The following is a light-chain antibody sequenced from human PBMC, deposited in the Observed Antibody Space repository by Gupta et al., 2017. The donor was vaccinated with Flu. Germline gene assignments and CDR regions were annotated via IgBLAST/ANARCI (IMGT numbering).Light chain of an antibody. CDR2: GTS. CDR3: QLHVSSPQSLT. Sequence: RARSPGEKATLNCRTRQSVRRTVVAWYQQKPGQAPRLRREGTSGRATDIPERFSGSGSGTDFTLSITRLEPADVATYYCQLHVSSPQSLTFGGGTRLEIK. J-gene: IGKJ4*01. CDR1: QSVRRTV. V-gene: IGKV3-20*01.